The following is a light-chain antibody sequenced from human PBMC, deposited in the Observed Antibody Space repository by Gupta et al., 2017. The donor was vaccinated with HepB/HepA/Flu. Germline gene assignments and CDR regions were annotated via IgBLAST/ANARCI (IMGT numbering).Light chain of an antibody. CDR2: EVS. CDR1: SSDVGCYNL. Sequence: QSALTQPASVSGSPGQSITISCTGTSSDVGCYNLVSWYQQHPGKAPKLMIYEVSKRPSGVSNRFSGSKSGNTASLTISGLQAEDEADYYCCSYAGSSTFLYVFGTGTKVTVL. V-gene: IGLV2-23*02. CDR3: CSYAGSSTFLYV. J-gene: IGLJ1*01.